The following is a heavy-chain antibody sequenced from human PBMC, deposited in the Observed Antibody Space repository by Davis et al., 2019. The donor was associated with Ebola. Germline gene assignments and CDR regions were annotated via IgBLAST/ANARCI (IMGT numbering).Heavy chain of an antibody. D-gene: IGHD2-21*01. CDR1: GGSISSYY. V-gene: IGHV4-59*08. Sequence: SETLSLTCTVSGGSISSYYWSWIRQPPGKGLEWIGYIYYSGSTNYNPSLKSRVTISVDTSKNQFSLKLSSVTAADTAVYYCARRPGVGWGFVFDYWGQGTLVTVSS. J-gene: IGHJ4*02. CDR3: ARRPGVGWGFVFDY. CDR2: IYYSGST.